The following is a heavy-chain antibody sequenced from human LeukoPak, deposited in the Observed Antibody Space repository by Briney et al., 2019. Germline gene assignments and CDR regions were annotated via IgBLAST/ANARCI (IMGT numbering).Heavy chain of an antibody. CDR3: ARFGITVVRGGKYYFDY. J-gene: IGHJ4*02. CDR2: INHFGST. Sequence: SETLSLTCAVYGGSFSGYYWSWIRQPPGKGLEWIGEINHFGSTHYNPSLKSRVTISIDTSKNQFSLMLSSVTAADTAVYYCARFGITVVRGGKYYFDYWGQGTLVTVSS. D-gene: IGHD3-10*01. CDR1: GGSFSGYY. V-gene: IGHV4-34*01.